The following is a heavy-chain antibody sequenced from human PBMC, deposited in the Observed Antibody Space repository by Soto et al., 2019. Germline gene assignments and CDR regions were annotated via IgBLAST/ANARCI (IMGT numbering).Heavy chain of an antibody. V-gene: IGHV3-74*01. D-gene: IGHD6-19*01. Sequence: SLRLSCAASGFTFDDYAMHWVRQAPGKGLVWVSRIDTYGSATKYADSVEGRFSISKDNAENTLYLQMNNLRADDTAVYYCVRVLKSIGWDNDVFDIWGQGTMVTVSS. CDR2: IDTYGSAT. CDR1: GFTFDDYA. J-gene: IGHJ3*02. CDR3: VRVLKSIGWDNDVFDI.